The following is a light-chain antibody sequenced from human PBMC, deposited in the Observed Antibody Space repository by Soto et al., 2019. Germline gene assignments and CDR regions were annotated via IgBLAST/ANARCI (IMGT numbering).Light chain of an antibody. CDR1: SSNIGSNT. J-gene: IGLJ3*02. Sequence: QSVLTQPPSASGTPGQRVTVSCSGSSSNIGSNTVNWYQQVPGTAPKLLIYSNDQRPSGVPDRFSGSKSGTSASLAISGLQSEDEADYYCAAWDDNLNVWVFGGGTKLTVL. V-gene: IGLV1-44*01. CDR3: AAWDDNLNVWV. CDR2: SND.